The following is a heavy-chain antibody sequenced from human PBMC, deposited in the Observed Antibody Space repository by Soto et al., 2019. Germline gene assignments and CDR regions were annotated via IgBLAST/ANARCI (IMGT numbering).Heavy chain of an antibody. Sequence: SETLSLTCTVSGGSISSSSYYWGWIRQPPGKGLEWIGSIYYSGSTYYNPSLKSRVTISVDTSKNQFSLKLSSVTAADTAVYYCVRVAGGGLFDYWGPGSMVTVSS. V-gene: IGHV4-39*01. J-gene: IGHJ4*02. CDR2: IYYSGST. CDR3: VRVAGGGLFDY. D-gene: IGHD2-15*01. CDR1: GGSISSSSYY.